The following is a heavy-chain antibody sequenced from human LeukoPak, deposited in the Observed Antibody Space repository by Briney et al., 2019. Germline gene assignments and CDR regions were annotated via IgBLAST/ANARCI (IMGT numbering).Heavy chain of an antibody. Sequence: SETPSLTCAVYGGSFSGYYWSWIRQPPGKGLEWIGEINHSGSTNYNPSLKSRVTISVDTSKNQFSLKLRSVTAADTAVYYCARAHAYSYGNYWGQGTLVTVSS. D-gene: IGHD5-18*01. J-gene: IGHJ4*02. V-gene: IGHV4-34*01. CDR2: INHSGST. CDR3: ARAHAYSYGNY. CDR1: GGSFSGYY.